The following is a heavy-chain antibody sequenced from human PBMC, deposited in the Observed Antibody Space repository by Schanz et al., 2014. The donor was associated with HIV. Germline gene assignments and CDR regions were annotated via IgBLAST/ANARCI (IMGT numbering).Heavy chain of an antibody. CDR2: IYYDGTNK. D-gene: IGHD3-10*01. CDR3: ARGFQGFDY. J-gene: IGHJ4*02. CDR1: GFPFAAYA. Sequence: QVQLVESGGDLVKPGGSLRLSCATSGFPFAAYAMTWVRQAPGKGLEWVALIYYDGTNKYYTDSVKGRFTISRDNSKNTLYLQMNSLRAEDTSVYYCARGFQGFDYWGQGTLVTVSS. V-gene: IGHV3-33*08.